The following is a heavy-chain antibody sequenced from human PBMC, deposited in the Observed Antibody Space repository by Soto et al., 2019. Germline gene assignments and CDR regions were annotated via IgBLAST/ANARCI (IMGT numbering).Heavy chain of an antibody. D-gene: IGHD6-6*01. Sequence: QVQLVESGGVVVQPGRSLRLSCAASGFTFSSYAMHWVRQAPGKGLEWVAVISYDGSNKYYADSVKGRFTISRDNSKNTLYLQMNSLRAEDTAVYYCAREYSSSATHHKFYYYYYYGMDVWGQGTTFTVSS. V-gene: IGHV3-30-3*01. CDR3: AREYSSSATHHKFYYYYYYGMDV. CDR2: ISYDGSNK. J-gene: IGHJ6*02. CDR1: GFTFSSYA.